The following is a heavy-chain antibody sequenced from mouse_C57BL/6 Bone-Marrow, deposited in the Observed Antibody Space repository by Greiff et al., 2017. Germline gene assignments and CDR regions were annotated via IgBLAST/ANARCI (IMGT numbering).Heavy chain of an antibody. CDR3: ARPTMMPVGFDY. Sequence: QVQLQQPGAELVKPGASVKMSCKASGYTFTSYWITWVKQRPGQGLEWIGDIYPGSGSTNYNEKFKSKATLTVDTSSSTAYMQLSSLTSEDSAVYYCARPTMMPVGFDYWGQGTTLTVSS. V-gene: IGHV1-55*01. J-gene: IGHJ2*01. D-gene: IGHD2-4*01. CDR2: IYPGSGST. CDR1: GYTFTSYW.